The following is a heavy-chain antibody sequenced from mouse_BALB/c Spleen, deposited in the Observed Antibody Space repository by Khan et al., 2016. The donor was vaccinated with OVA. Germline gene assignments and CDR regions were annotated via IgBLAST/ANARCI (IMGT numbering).Heavy chain of an antibody. V-gene: IGHV3-2*02. Sequence: EVQLQESGPGLVKPSQSLSLTCTVTGYSITSDYAWNWIRQFPGNTLEWMGYISYSGSTNYDPSLKSRISITRDTSKNQFILQLNSVTTEDTATYDCASDGSGYNYAMDYWGQGTSVTVSS. J-gene: IGHJ4*01. CDR3: ASDGSGYNYAMDY. CDR1: GYSITSDYA. D-gene: IGHD2-3*01. CDR2: ISYSGST.